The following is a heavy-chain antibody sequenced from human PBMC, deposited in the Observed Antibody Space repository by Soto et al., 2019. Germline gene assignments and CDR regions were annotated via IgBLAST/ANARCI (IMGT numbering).Heavy chain of an antibody. Sequence: QVQLVQSGDEVKKPGASVKVSCKASGYIFVNYGIAWVRQAPGQWLEWMGWISPYTGNTHSATKVQGRLTMTTDTSTSTAYMDLGSPTSDDTAVYYCVMVDNYVTPTPQDVWGQGTTVTVSS. D-gene: IGHD3-16*01. V-gene: IGHV1-18*01. CDR3: VMVDNYVTPTPQDV. J-gene: IGHJ6*02. CDR2: ISPYTGNT. CDR1: GYIFVNYG.